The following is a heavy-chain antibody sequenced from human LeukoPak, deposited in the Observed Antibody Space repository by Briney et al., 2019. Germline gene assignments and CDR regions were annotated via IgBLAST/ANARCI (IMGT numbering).Heavy chain of an antibody. D-gene: IGHD3-10*01. J-gene: IGHJ4*02. Sequence: GGSLRLSCAASGFTFSSYAMSWVRQAPGKGLEWISAISGSGGSTYYADSVKGRFTISRDNSKNTLYLQMNSLRAEDTAVYYCAKDSLYGSGSDFDYWGQGTLVTVSS. V-gene: IGHV3-23*01. CDR3: AKDSLYGSGSDFDY. CDR2: ISGSGGST. CDR1: GFTFSSYA.